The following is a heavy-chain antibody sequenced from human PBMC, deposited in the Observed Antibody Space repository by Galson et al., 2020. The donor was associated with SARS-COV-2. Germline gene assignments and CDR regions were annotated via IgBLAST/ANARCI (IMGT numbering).Heavy chain of an antibody. CDR2: INWNGGST. D-gene: IGHD3-10*01. CDR1: GFTFDDYG. Sequence: GESLKISCAASGFTFDDYGMSWVRQAPGKGLEWVSGINWNGGSTGYADSVKGRFTISRDNAKNSLYLQMNSLRAEDTALYYCARGSGSPLIFQYYYFDYWGQGTLVTVSS. V-gene: IGHV3-20*04. CDR3: ARGSGSPLIFQYYYFDY. J-gene: IGHJ4*02.